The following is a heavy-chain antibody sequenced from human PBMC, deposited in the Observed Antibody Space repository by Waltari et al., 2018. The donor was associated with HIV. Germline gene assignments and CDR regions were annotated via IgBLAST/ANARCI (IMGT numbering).Heavy chain of an antibody. CDR3: ARNLEVAAAGGGVDY. V-gene: IGHV3-74*01. D-gene: IGHD6-13*01. CDR2: INSDGSST. Sequence: EVQLVESGGGLVQPGGSLRLSCAASGFTFSSYWMHWVRQAPGKGLVWVSRINSDGSSTSYADSVKGRCTISRDNAKNTLYLQMNSLRAEDTAVYYCARNLEVAAAGGGVDYWGQGTLVTVSS. CDR1: GFTFSSYW. J-gene: IGHJ4*02.